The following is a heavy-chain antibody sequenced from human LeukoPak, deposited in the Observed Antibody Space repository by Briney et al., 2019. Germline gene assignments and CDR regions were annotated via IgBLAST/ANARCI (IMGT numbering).Heavy chain of an antibody. CDR1: GFTFSKTW. CDR3: ARFIAAPYYFDY. Sequence: GGSLRPSCAASGFTFSKTWMSWVRQAPGKGLEWVACIMEDGSVQKYVDSVRGRFTISRDNARNSLYLQMNSLRAEDTAVYYCARFIAAPYYFDYWGRGTLVTVSS. D-gene: IGHD6-13*01. CDR2: IMEDGSVQ. V-gene: IGHV3-7*01. J-gene: IGHJ4*02.